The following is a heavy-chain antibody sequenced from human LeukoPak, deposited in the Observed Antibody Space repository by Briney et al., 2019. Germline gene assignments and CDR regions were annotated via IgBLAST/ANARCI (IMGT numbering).Heavy chain of an antibody. CDR3: ARAPRGYSYRPYYYYYYYMDV. CDR2: IKQDGSEK. CDR1: GFSFSNSW. Sequence: GGSLRLSCTASGFSFSNSWMSWVRQAPGKGLEWVANIKQDGSEKYYVDSVKGRFTISRDNAKNSLYLQMNSLRAEDTAVYYCARAPRGYSYRPYYYYYYYMDVWGKGTTVTVSS. J-gene: IGHJ6*03. V-gene: IGHV3-7*04. D-gene: IGHD5-18*01.